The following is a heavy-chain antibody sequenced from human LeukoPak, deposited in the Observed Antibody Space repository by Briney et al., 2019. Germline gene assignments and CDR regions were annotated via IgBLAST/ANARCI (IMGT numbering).Heavy chain of an antibody. D-gene: IGHD2-2*01. J-gene: IGHJ4*02. CDR2: IYSGGST. CDR1: GFTVSSNY. Sequence: GGSLRLSCAASGFTVSSNYMSWVRQAPGKGLEWVSVIYSGGSTYYADSVKGRFTISRDNSKNTLYLQMNSLRAEDTAVYYCAKEWYGVPAAIGGYWGQGTLVTVSS. V-gene: IGHV3-66*01. CDR3: AKEWYGVPAAIGGY.